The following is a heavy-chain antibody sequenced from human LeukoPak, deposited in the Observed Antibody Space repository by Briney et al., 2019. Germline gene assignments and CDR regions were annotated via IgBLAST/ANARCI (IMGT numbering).Heavy chain of an antibody. J-gene: IGHJ4*02. CDR2: IRYDGSNK. CDR3: AKAPVTTCSGAYCYPFDY. CDR1: GFTFSSYG. D-gene: IGHD2-21*01. V-gene: IGHV3-30*02. Sequence: GGSLRLSCAASGFTFSSYGIHWVRQAPGKGLEWVAFIRYDGSNKYYADSVKGRFTISRDSSKNTLYLQMNRLRAEDAAVYYCAKAPVTTCSGAYCYPFDYWGQGTLVTVSS.